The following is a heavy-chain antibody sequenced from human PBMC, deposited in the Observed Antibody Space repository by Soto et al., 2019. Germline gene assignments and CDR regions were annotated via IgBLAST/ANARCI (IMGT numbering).Heavy chain of an antibody. CDR3: AKVSSSWYAGFFDL. CDR2: FSDSGGSI. D-gene: IGHD6-13*01. Sequence: GGCLRLSCTPSGFTFIRHVMTLVRQAPGKGLEWVSCFSDSGGSIYYADSVNGRLTISRDNSMNTLYLQMNTLRAEDTAIYYCAKVSSSWYAGFFDLWGQGTLVTVSS. V-gene: IGHV3-23*01. J-gene: IGHJ4*02. CDR1: GFTFIRHV.